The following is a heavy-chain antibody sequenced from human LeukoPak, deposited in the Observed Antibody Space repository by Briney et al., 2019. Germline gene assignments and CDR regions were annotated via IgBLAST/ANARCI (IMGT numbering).Heavy chain of an antibody. J-gene: IGHJ6*03. D-gene: IGHD2-2*01. V-gene: IGHV4-4*07. CDR1: GDSITRYY. CDR3: ARGPCASTSCYDFPYYYMDV. Sequence: PSETLSLTCTVSGDSITRYYWSWIRQPAGKGLEWIGRFYDSGNINYNPSLKSRVTMSVDTSKNQFSLDLRSVTAADTAVYYCARGPCASTSCYDFPYYYMDVWGKGTTVTVSS. CDR2: FYDSGNI.